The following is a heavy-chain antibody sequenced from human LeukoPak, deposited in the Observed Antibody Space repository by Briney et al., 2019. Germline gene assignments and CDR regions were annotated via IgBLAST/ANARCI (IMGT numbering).Heavy chain of an antibody. Sequence: GSSVKASCKASGGTFSSYAISWVRQAPGQGLEWMGGIIPIFGTANYAQKFQGRVTITADESTSTAYMELSSLRSEDTAVYYCARDESIAAAGFDYWGQGTLVTVSS. J-gene: IGHJ4*02. CDR1: GGTFSSYA. CDR2: IIPIFGTA. V-gene: IGHV1-69*01. D-gene: IGHD6-13*01. CDR3: ARDESIAAAGFDY.